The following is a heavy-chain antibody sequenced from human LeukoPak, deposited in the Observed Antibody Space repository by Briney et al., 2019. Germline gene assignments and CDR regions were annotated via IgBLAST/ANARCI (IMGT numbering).Heavy chain of an antibody. CDR3: ARVAAYYYVMDV. CDR1: ELTFSTYS. Sequence: PGGSLRLSYAASELTFSTYSMNWARQAPGKRLECISFIISSGGTIYNGGSVTGRFTISSDNAIHSLYLQMNSLRDEDTAVYYCARVAAYYYVMDVWGQGTTVTVSS. V-gene: IGHV3-48*02. CDR2: IISSGGTI. J-gene: IGHJ6*02. D-gene: IGHD6-25*01.